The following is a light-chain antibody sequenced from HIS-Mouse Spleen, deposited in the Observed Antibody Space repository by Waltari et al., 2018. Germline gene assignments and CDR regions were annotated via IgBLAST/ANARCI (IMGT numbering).Light chain of an antibody. CDR1: QSISSW. J-gene: IGKJ2*01. CDR3: QQYNSYPYT. Sequence: DIQMTQSPSTLSASVGDRVTITCRASQSISSWLAWYQQKPGKAPKRLIYKASSLESGFPSRFSGSGSGTEFTLTISSLQPDDFATYYCQQYNSYPYTFGQGTKLETK. V-gene: IGKV1-5*03. CDR2: KAS.